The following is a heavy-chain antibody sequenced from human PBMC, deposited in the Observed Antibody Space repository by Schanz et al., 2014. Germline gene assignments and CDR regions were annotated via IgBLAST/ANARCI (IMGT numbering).Heavy chain of an antibody. D-gene: IGHD3-10*01. J-gene: IGHJ2*01. CDR3: ATVGSETYSIYWYFDL. Sequence: QVQLVESGGGVVQPGRSLRLSCAASRFTFSSYTMHWVRQAPGKGLEWVALISYDGSHKDYADSVKGRFTISRDNSKNTLYLQMNRLRTEDTAVYYCATVGSETYSIYWYFDLWGRGTLVTVSS. CDR2: ISYDGSHK. CDR1: RFTFSSYT. V-gene: IGHV3-30*14.